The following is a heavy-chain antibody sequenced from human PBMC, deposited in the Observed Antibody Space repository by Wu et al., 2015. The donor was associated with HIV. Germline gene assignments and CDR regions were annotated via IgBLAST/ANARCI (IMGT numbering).Heavy chain of an antibody. V-gene: IGHV1-58*01. Sequence: QLHLVQSGPEVRTPGTSVRVSCKASGVTLLSSVVHWVRQGRGQRPEWLGWIVVGNKNTNYAQNFQGRVAMTRDTSTNTVYLELNNVTSEDTAVYFCRTGWDLDNFYYYYMDIWGEGTTVTVSS. CDR1: GVTLLSSV. CDR3: RTGWDLDNFYYYYMDI. J-gene: IGHJ6*03. D-gene: IGHD1-26*01. CDR2: IVVGNKNT.